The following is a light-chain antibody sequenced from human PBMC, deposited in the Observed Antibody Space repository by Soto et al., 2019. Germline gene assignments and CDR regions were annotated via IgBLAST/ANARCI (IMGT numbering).Light chain of an antibody. CDR2: DVN. J-gene: IGLJ3*02. V-gene: IGLV2-11*01. CDR1: NSDVTGDNY. Sequence: QSALTQPRSVSGSPGQSVTFSCTGTNSDVTGDNYVSWYQQHPGKAPKLIIYDVNKRPSGVPDRFSGSKSVNTASLTISGLQAEDEADYYCCSYAGRYIWVFGGGTKLTVL. CDR3: CSYAGRYIWV.